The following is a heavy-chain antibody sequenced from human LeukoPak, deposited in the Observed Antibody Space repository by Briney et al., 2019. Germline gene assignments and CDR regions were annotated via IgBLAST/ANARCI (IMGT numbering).Heavy chain of an antibody. V-gene: IGHV1-69*13. J-gene: IGHJ4*02. CDR1: GGTFSSYA. D-gene: IGHD5-12*01. CDR3: AREIKLPRGYSGYDPPLYYFDY. Sequence: SVKVSCKASGGTFSSYAISWVRQAPGQGLEWMGGIIPIFGTANYAQKFQGRVTITADESTSTAYMELSSLRSEDTAVYYCAREIKLPRGYSGYDPPLYYFDYWGQGTLVTDSS. CDR2: IIPIFGTA.